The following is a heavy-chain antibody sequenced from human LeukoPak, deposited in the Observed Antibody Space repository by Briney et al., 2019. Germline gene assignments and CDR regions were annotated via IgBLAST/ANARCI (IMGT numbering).Heavy chain of an antibody. J-gene: IGHJ4*02. CDR2: ISTSGSTI. V-gene: IGHV3-48*04. Sequence: GGSLRLSCAASGVTFSSYGMHWVRQAPGKGLEWLSYISTSGSTIHYADSVKGRFTISRDNAKNSLYLQMNSLRAEDTAVYYCLRRFGYWGQGTLVTVSS. CDR3: LRRFGY. CDR1: GVTFSSYG.